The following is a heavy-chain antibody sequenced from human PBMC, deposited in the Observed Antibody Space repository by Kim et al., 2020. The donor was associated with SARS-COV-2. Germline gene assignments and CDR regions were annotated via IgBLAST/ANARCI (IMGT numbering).Heavy chain of an antibody. CDR3: ARERSGSYYLFDY. Sequence: YAGSGKSRITINPDTSKNQVSLQLNSVTPEDTAVYYCARERSGSYYLFDYWGQGTLVTVSS. D-gene: IGHD1-26*01. J-gene: IGHJ4*02. V-gene: IGHV6-1*01.